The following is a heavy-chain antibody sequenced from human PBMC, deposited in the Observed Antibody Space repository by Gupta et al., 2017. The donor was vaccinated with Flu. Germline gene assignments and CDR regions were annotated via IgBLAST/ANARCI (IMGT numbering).Heavy chain of an antibody. D-gene: IGHD5-24*01. CDR1: GGSISTTHW. V-gene: IGHV4-4*02. Sequence: QVHLQESGPGLVRPSGTLSLTCGVSGGSISTTHWWSWVRQSPGKGLEWIGEIYPSGSTNYNPSLKSRLTMSLDKSKNQFSLKLTSVTAADSAVYYCARDSGDMAPAGKYDTWGQGTQVTVSS. CDR2: IYPSGST. CDR3: ARDSGDMAPAGKYDT. J-gene: IGHJ5*02.